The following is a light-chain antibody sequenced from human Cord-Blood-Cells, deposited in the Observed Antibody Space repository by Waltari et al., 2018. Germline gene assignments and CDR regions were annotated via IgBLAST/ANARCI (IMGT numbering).Light chain of an antibody. V-gene: IGLV2-14*01. CDR3: SSYTSSSTLV. J-gene: IGLJ2*01. CDR2: DVS. CDR1: SSDVGGHNS. Sequence: QSALTQPSAVSALPGQLITIPCTGTSSDVGGHNSVSRYQQHPGKAPKLMIYDVSNRPSGVSNRFSGSKSGNTASLTISGLQAEDEADYYCSSYTSSSTLVFGGGTKLTVL.